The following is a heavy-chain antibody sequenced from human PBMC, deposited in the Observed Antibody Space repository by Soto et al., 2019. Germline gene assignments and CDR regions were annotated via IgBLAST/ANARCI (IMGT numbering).Heavy chain of an antibody. CDR1: GFTFSSYS. D-gene: IGHD3-22*01. CDR3: ARPVGDSSGYIYFDY. V-gene: IGHV3-21*01. CDR2: ISSSSSYK. J-gene: IGHJ4*02. Sequence: GGSLRLSCAASGFTFSSYSMNWVRQAPGKGLEWVSSISSSSSYKYYADSVKGRFTISRDNAKNSLYLQMNSLRAEDTAVYYCARPVGDSSGYIYFDYWGQGTLVTVSS.